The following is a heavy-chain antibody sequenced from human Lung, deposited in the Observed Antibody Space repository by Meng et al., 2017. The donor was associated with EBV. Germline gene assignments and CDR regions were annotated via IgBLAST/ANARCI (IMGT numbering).Heavy chain of an antibody. V-gene: IGHV3-21*01. J-gene: IGHJ1*01. CDR3: ARMYSGSYYGYFQH. CDR1: GFTFSSYS. D-gene: IGHD1-26*01. CDR2: ISSSSSYI. Sequence: EVQLVESGGGLVKPGGSLRLCCAASGFTFSSYSMNWVRQAPGKGLEWVSSISSSSSYIYYADSVKGRFTISRDNAKNSLYLQMNSLRAEDTAVYYCARMYSGSYYGYFQHWGQGTLVTVSS.